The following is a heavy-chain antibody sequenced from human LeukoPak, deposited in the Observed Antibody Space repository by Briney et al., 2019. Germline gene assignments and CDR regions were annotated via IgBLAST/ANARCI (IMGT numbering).Heavy chain of an antibody. V-gene: IGHV4-30-2*01. CDR2: SYHGGST. CDR3: ARMVVALTRWFDP. J-gene: IGHJ5*02. CDR1: GDSMSSSRFS. D-gene: IGHD2-15*01. Sequence: SQTLSLTCDVSGDSMSSSRFSWSWIRQPLGKGLEWIGYSYHGGSTHYNPSLKSRVTISVDRSKKQFTLNLTSVTAADTAVYYCARMVVALTRWFDPWGQGTLVTVSS.